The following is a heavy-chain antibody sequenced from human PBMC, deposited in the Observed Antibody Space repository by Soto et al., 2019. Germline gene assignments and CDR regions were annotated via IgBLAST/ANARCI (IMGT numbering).Heavy chain of an antibody. CDR3: ARDRGYTGYGDY. J-gene: IGHJ4*02. Sequence: QVQLVQSGAEVKKPGASVKVSCKASGYTFTSYGISWVRQAPGQGLEWMGWISAYNGNTNYAQKLQGKATMTTDTTTSTAYMELRILGSDDTAVYYCARDRGYTGYGDYWGQGTLVTVSS. CDR2: ISAYNGNT. D-gene: IGHD5-12*01. V-gene: IGHV1-18*01. CDR1: GYTFTSYG.